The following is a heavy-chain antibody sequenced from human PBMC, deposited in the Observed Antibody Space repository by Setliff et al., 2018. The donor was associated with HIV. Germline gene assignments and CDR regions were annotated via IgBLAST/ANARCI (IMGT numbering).Heavy chain of an antibody. CDR3: AKAPGWLFLSHY. V-gene: IGHV3-53*01. Sequence: GGSLRLSCVASGITVSGIYMTWVRQAPGKGLEWVSVINGGTTTYYADSVKGRFTISRDNSKNTLYLQMNSLRVEDTAIYYCAKAPGWLFLSHYWGQGTLVTDSS. J-gene: IGHJ4*02. CDR2: INGGTTT. D-gene: IGHD3-22*01. CDR1: GITVSGIY.